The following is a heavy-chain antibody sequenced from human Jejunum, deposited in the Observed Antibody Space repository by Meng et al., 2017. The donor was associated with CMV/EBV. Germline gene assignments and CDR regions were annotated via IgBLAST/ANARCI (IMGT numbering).Heavy chain of an antibody. CDR2: ISSANSYI. D-gene: IGHD3-3*01. J-gene: IGHJ5*02. CDR3: ARSYDFWSGRSWFDP. Sequence: SGLTSGSYTMDWVHQAPGKGLEWVSSISSANSYIYYADSVRGRFTISRDNGKNSLYLQMNSLRAEDTAVYYCARSYDFWSGRSWFDPWGQGTLVTVSS. CDR1: GLTSGSYT. V-gene: IGHV3-21*06.